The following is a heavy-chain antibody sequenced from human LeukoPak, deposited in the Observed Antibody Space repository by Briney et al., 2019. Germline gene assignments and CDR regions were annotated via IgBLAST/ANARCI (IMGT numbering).Heavy chain of an antibody. CDR2: IYYSGST. D-gene: IGHD6-13*01. V-gene: IGHV4-39*01. J-gene: IGHJ4*02. CDR3: ARRGSWYVDFDY. Sequence: KTSETLSLTCTVSGGSISSSSYYWGWIRQPPGKGLEWIGSIYYSGSTYYNPSLKSRVTISVDTSKNQFSLKLSSVTAADTAVYYCARRGSWYVDFDYWGQGTLVTISS. CDR1: GGSISSSSYY.